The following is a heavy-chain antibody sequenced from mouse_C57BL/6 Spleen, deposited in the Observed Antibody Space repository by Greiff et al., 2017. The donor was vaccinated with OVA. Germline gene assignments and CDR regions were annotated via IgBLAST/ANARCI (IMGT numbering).Heavy chain of an antibody. Sequence: VKLQESGPELVKPGASVKISCKASGYAFSSSWMNWVKQRPGKGLEWIGRIYPGDGDTNYNGKFKGKATLTADKSSSTAYMQLSSLTSEDSAVYFCARGIWFDYWGQGTTLTVSS. CDR1: GYAFSSSW. J-gene: IGHJ2*01. V-gene: IGHV1-82*01. CDR3: ARGIWFDY. CDR2: IYPGDGDT.